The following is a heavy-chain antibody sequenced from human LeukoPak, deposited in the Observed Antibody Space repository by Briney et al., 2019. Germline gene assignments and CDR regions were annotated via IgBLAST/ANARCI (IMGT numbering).Heavy chain of an antibody. V-gene: IGHV3-53*01. Sequence: GGSLRLSCAASGFTVSSNYMSWVRQAPGKGLEWVSVIYSGGSTYYADSVKGRFTISRDNSKNTLYLQMNSLRAEDTAVYYCAKDGYSYGLYFDYWGQGTLVTVSS. J-gene: IGHJ4*02. CDR2: IYSGGST. D-gene: IGHD5-18*01. CDR1: GFTVSSNY. CDR3: AKDGYSYGLYFDY.